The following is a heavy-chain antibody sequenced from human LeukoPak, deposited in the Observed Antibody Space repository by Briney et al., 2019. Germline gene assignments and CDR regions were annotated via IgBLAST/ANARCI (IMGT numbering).Heavy chain of an antibody. CDR1: GFTFSSYG. CDR2: IRYDGSNK. CDR3: ATLDYDFWSGYYNLFDY. V-gene: IGHV3-30*02. J-gene: IGHJ4*02. D-gene: IGHD3-3*01. Sequence: GGSLRLSCAASGFTFSSYGMHWVRQAPGKGLEWVAFIRYDGSNKYYADSVKGRFTISRDNSKNTLYLQMNSLRAEDTAVYYCATLDYDFWSGYYNLFDYWGQGTLVTVSS.